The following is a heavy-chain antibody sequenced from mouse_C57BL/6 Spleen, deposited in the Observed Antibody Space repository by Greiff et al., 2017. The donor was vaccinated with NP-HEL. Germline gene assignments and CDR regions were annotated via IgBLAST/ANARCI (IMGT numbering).Heavy chain of an antibody. Sequence: QVQLQQPGAELVKPGASVKLSCKASGYTFTSYWMQWVKQRPGQGLEWIGEIDPSDSYTNYNQKFKGKATLTVDTSASTAYMQLSSLTSEDSAVYYCASYYYGSSPFAYVGQGTLVTVSA. CDR1: GYTFTSYW. J-gene: IGHJ3*01. CDR3: ASYYYGSSPFAY. V-gene: IGHV1-50*01. CDR2: IDPSDSYT. D-gene: IGHD1-1*01.